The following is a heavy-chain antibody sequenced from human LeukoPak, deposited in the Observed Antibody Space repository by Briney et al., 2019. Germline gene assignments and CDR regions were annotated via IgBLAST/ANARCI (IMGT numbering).Heavy chain of an antibody. CDR2: IYPGDSNT. V-gene: IGHV5-51*01. CDR3: ATLYDSSSKTSHY. CDR1: GYTFSTYW. J-gene: IGHJ4*02. D-gene: IGHD6-6*01. Sequence: GESLKISCQGSGYTFSTYWIGWVRQMPRKGLEWMGVIYPGDSNTRYSPSFQGQVTISADESINTAYLQWRSLKASDTAMYYCATLYDSSSKTSHYWGQGTLVTVSS.